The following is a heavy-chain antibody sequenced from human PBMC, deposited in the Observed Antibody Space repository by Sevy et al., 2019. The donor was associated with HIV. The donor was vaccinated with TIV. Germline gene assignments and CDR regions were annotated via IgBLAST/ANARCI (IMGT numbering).Heavy chain of an antibody. J-gene: IGHJ4*02. CDR1: GFTFSSYS. D-gene: IGHD6-6*01. CDR2: ISSSSSYI. CDR3: ASDRSEQLDFDY. V-gene: IGHV3-21*01. Sequence: GGSLRLSCAASGFTFSSYSMNWVRQAPGKGLEWVSSISSSSSYIYYADSVKGRFTISRDNAKNSLYLQMNSLRAEDTAVYYCASDRSEQLDFDYWGQGTLVTVSS.